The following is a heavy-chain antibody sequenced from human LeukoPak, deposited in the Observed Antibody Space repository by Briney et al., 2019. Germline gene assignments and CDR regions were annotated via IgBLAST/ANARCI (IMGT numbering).Heavy chain of an antibody. CDR2: IYHTGSP. CDR3: ARGPSLHSKWVGGRWFDP. D-gene: IGHD3-16*01. CDR1: GGSINSDGYY. Sequence: SETLSLTCTVSGGSINSDGYYWNWIRQPPGKGLEWIGYIYHTGSPYYSPSLKSRVTISVDTSKNQFSLKLSSVTAADTAVYYCARGPSLHSKWVGGRWFDPWGQGTLVTVSS. V-gene: IGHV4-30-2*01. J-gene: IGHJ5*02.